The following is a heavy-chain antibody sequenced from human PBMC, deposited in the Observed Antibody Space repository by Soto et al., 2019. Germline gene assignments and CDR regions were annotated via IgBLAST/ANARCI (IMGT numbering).Heavy chain of an antibody. J-gene: IGHJ4*02. CDR2: ISWNSDTI. V-gene: IGHV3-9*01. D-gene: IGHD3-10*01. CDR1: GFTYDNYA. CDR3: AKALPPGSEYKPVHY. Sequence: EVQLVESGGGLVQPGRSLRLSCAASGFTYDNYAIHWVRQAPGKGLEWVSGISWNSDTIGYADSVKGRFTISRDSTKKSVSLQMNSLRPEDTALYHCAKALPPGSEYKPVHYWGQGTLVTVSS.